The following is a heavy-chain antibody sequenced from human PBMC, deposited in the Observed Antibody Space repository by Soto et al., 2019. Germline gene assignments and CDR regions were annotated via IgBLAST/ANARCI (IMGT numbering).Heavy chain of an antibody. CDR3: ARVNPMGVSGALGAFDI. J-gene: IGHJ3*02. V-gene: IGHV4-4*07. CDR2: IYTSGST. Sequence: SETLSLTCTVSGGSISSYYWSWIRQPAGKGLEWIERIYTSGSTNYNPSLKSRVTMSVDTSKNQFSLKLSSVTAADTAVYYCARVNPMGVSGALGAFDIWGQGTMVTVSS. D-gene: IGHD6-25*01. CDR1: GGSISSYY.